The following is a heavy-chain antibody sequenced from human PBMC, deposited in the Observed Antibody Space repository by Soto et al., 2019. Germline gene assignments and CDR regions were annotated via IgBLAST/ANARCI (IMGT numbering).Heavy chain of an antibody. CDR1: GYTFTSYY. Sequence: QVQLVQSGAEVKKPGASVKVSCKASGYTFTSYYMHWVRQAPGQGLEWMGIINPSGGSTSYAQKFQGRVTMTRDTSTSTVYMELSRLRSEDTAVYYCARRGVTYCSGGSCYSGDFDIWGQGTMVTVSS. CDR2: INPSGGST. D-gene: IGHD2-15*01. CDR3: ARRGVTYCSGGSCYSGDFDI. V-gene: IGHV1-46*03. J-gene: IGHJ3*02.